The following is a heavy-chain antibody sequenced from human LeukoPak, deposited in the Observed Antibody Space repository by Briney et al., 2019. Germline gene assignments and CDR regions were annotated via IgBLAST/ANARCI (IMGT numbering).Heavy chain of an antibody. CDR3: ARGYSSSWYFNWFDP. CDR1: GGSISSGSYY. J-gene: IGHJ5*02. CDR2: IHHSGTT. D-gene: IGHD6-13*01. Sequence: SETLSLTCTVSGGSISSGSYYWSWIRQPAGKGLEWIGSIHHSGTTYYNPSLKSRVTISVDTSKNQFSLKLTSVTAADTAVYYCARGYSSSWYFNWFDPWGQGTLVTVSS. V-gene: IGHV4-39*07.